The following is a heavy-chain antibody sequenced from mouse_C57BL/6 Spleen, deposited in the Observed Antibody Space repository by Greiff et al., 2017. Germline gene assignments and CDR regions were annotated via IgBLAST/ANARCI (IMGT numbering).Heavy chain of an antibody. CDR3: ARDYSNYEDLDD. CDR2: IDPSDSET. CDR1: GYTFTSYW. D-gene: IGHD2-5*01. J-gene: IGHJ1*03. Sequence: QVQLQQPGAELVRPGSSVKLSCKASGYTFTSYWMHWVKQRPKQGLEWIGNIDPSDSETHYNQKFKDKATLTVDKSSSTAYMQLSSLTSEDSAVYYCARDYSNYEDLDDWGKGTTVTVSS. V-gene: IGHV1-52*01.